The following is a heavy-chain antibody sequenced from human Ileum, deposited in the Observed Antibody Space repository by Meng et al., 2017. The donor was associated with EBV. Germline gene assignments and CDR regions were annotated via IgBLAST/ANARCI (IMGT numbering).Heavy chain of an antibody. CDR1: GYTFTSYA. J-gene: IGHJ5*02. Sequence: QVQLWRFGAGVKKPGASVKVSCKASGYTFTSYAMHWVRQAPGQRLEWMGWINAGNGNTKYSQKFQGRVTITRDTSASTAYMELSSLRSEDTAVYYCARDYDILTGYYNVMGWFDPWGQGTLVTVSS. CDR3: ARDYDILTGYYNVMGWFDP. CDR2: INAGNGNT. V-gene: IGHV1-3*01. D-gene: IGHD3-9*01.